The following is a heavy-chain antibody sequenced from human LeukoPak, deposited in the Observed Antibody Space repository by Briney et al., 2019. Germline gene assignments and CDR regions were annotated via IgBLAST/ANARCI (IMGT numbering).Heavy chain of an antibody. Sequence: PGGSLRLSCAASGFTFSSYWMSWVRQAPGKGLEWVANIKQDGSEKYYVDSVKGRFTISRDNAKNSLYLQMNSLRAEDTAVYYCARDKASGYSYGHVHDYWGQGTLVTVSS. CDR1: GFTFSSYW. CDR2: IKQDGSEK. J-gene: IGHJ4*02. CDR3: ARDKASGYSYGHVHDY. V-gene: IGHV3-7*01. D-gene: IGHD5-18*01.